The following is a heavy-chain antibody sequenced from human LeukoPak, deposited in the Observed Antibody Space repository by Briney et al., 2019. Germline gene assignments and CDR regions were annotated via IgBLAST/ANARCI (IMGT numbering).Heavy chain of an antibody. CDR1: GFTFSSYS. D-gene: IGHD3-22*01. V-gene: IGHV3-21*01. CDR3: ARYFYDDSGDYHPDY. CDR2: ISSSSSYI. Sequence: KAGGSLRLSCAASGFTFSSYSMNWVRQAPGKGLEWVSSISSSSSYIYYADSVKGRFTISRDNAKNSLYLQMNSLRAEDTAVYYCARYFYDDSGDYHPDYWGQGTLLTVSS. J-gene: IGHJ4*02.